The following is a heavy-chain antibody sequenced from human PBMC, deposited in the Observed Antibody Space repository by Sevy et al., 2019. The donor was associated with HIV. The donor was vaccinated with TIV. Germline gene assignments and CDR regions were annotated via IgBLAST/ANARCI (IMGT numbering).Heavy chain of an antibody. CDR2: ISAYNGNS. Sequence: ASVKVSCKASGYTFTSYGISWVRQAPGQGLEWMGWISAYNGNSNYSQKLQGRVTMTTDTSTSTAYMELRSLRSDDTAVYYCAREGSSSWYGYFDYWGQGTLVSVSS. D-gene: IGHD6-13*01. V-gene: IGHV1-18*01. CDR1: GYTFTSYG. J-gene: IGHJ4*02. CDR3: AREGSSSWYGYFDY.